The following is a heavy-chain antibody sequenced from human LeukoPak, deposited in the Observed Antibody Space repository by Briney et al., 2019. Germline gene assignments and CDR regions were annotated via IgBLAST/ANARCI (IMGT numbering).Heavy chain of an antibody. CDR1: GGSLSRGTYF. J-gene: IGHJ3*02. Sequence: SQTLSLTCTVSGGSLSRGTYFWDWVRQHPGQGLEWLGYIHYSGTTYYNPSLKSRITLSVNTSKNQFSLNLSSVTAADTAVYFCARIPSLRYFDWLGAFDIWGQGTKVTVSS. CDR2: IHYSGTT. V-gene: IGHV4-31*03. D-gene: IGHD3-9*01. CDR3: ARIPSLRYFDWLGAFDI.